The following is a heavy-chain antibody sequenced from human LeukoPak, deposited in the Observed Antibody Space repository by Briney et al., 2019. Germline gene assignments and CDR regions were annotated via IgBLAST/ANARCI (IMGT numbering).Heavy chain of an antibody. CDR3: ACRDLSSTWSYP. D-gene: IGHD6-13*01. Sequence: GESLKISCKGVGYSFTNYWSGWVRQIPGKGMEWMGVIYPGDSRVRYNPSFQAQVPISVDKPVSTAYLQWISLKASDTAMYYCACRDLSSTWSYPWGQGTLVTVSS. CDR2: IYPGDSRV. V-gene: IGHV5-51*04. J-gene: IGHJ5*02. CDR1: GYSFTNYW.